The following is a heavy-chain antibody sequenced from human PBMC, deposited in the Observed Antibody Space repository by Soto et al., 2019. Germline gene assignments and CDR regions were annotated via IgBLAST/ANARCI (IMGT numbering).Heavy chain of an antibody. Sequence: QVQLVQSGAEVKKPGASVKISCQASGYTFTRYTMNWVRQAPGQRLEWMGWINPENGNTKSSQKFQDRVIITRDTSASAADMDLSSLRSEETAVYYCARGIATGGLDPWGQGTLVTVSS. J-gene: IGHJ5*02. CDR2: INPENGNT. CDR1: GYTFTRYT. V-gene: IGHV1-3*01. CDR3: ARGIATGGLDP. D-gene: IGHD2-15*01.